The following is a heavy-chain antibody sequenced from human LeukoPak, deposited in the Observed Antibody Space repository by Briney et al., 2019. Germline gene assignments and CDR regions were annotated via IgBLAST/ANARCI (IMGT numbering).Heavy chain of an antibody. D-gene: IGHD2-2*01. CDR2: MNPNSGNT. V-gene: IGHV1-8*01. Sequence: ASVKVSCKASGYTFTSYDINWVRQATGQGLEWMGWMNPNSGNTGNAQKFQGRVTMTRNTSISTAYMELSSLRSEDTAVYYCAKGEVGCSSTSCFNWFDPWGQGTLVTVSS. J-gene: IGHJ5*02. CDR3: AKGEVGCSSTSCFNWFDP. CDR1: GYTFTSYD.